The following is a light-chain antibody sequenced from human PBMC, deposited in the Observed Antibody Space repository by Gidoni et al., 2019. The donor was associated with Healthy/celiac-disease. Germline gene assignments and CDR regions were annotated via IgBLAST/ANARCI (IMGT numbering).Light chain of an antibody. J-gene: IGKJ2*01. V-gene: IGKV3-15*01. CDR3: QQYNNWPHT. Sequence: EIVMTQSPATLSVSPGERATLSCRASQSVSSNLAWSQQNPGQAPRLLIYGASTRATGIPARFSGSGSGTEFTLTLSSLQSEDFAVYYCQQYNNWPHTFGQGTKLEIK. CDR2: GAS. CDR1: QSVSSN.